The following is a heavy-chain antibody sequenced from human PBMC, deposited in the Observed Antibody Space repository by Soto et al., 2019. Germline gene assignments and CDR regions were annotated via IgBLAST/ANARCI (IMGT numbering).Heavy chain of an antibody. J-gene: IGHJ4*02. Sequence: TLSLTCNVSGGPIKTGDYYWNWIRRPPGKGLEWIGYVFYSGATNYSPSLRSRAAISMDTSKNQFSLSLTSVTAADTAVYYCARAGFSYGHLLFWGQGIRVTVSS. D-gene: IGHD3-10*01. CDR3: ARAGFSYGHLLF. CDR1: GGPIKTGDYY. V-gene: IGHV4-30-4*01. CDR2: VFYSGAT.